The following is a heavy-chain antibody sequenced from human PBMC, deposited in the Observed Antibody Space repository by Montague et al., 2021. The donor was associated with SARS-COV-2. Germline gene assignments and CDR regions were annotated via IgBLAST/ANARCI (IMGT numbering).Heavy chain of an antibody. Sequence: SETLSLTCTVSGGSISSYFWSWIRQPPGKGLEWIGSIYYSGTTNYGPSLKSRVTISVDTSKNQFSLKLSSVTAADTAVYYCARVVRYYDFWSGYTEYYYYGMDVWGQGTTVTVSS. CDR3: ARVVRYYDFWSGYTEYYYYGMDV. V-gene: IGHV4-59*01. CDR2: IYYSGTT. D-gene: IGHD3-3*01. J-gene: IGHJ6*02. CDR1: GGSISSYF.